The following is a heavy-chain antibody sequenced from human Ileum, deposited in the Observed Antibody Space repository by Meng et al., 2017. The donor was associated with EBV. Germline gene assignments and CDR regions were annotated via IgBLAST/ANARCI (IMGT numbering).Heavy chain of an antibody. V-gene: IGHV4-39*01. D-gene: IGHD4-17*01. Sequence: QLLPGSGPGLVNLSETLFFTCSVSGGSISSSNYCWGWIRQPPGKGLEWIQSICYTDYTYYNPSLKSRVTISADKSKNQFSLRLNSLTAADTAVYYCAMGPDYAKTGYWGQGTLVTVSS. CDR3: AMGPDYAKTGY. CDR1: GGSISSSNYC. J-gene: IGHJ4*02. CDR2: ICYTDYT.